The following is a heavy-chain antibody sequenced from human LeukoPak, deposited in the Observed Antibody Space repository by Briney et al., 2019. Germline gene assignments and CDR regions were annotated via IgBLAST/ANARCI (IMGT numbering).Heavy chain of an antibody. D-gene: IGHD1-26*01. V-gene: IGHV1-24*01. CDR2: FDPEDGET. J-gene: IGHJ4*02. Sequence: ASVKVSCKVSGYTLTELSMHWVRQAPGKGLEWMGGFDPEDGETIYAQKFQGRVTMTEDTSTDTAYMGLSSLRSEDTAVYYCATPYSGSYALMHWGQGTLVTVSS. CDR3: ATPYSGSYALMH. CDR1: GYTLTELS.